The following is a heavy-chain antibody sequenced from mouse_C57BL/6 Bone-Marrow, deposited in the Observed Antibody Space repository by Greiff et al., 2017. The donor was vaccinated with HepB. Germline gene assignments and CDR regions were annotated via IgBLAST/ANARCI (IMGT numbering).Heavy chain of an antibody. CDR3: ARAPSILYLFYY. J-gene: IGHJ2*01. CDR2: IDPSDSYT. CDR1: GYTFTSYW. V-gene: IGHV1-69*01. Sequence: QVQLQQSGAELVMPGASVKLSCKASGYTFTSYWMHWVKQRPGQGLEWIGEIDPSDSYTNYNQKFKGKSTLTVDKSSSTAYMQLSSLTSEDSAVYYCARAPSILYLFYYWGQGTTLTVSS. D-gene: IGHD2-12*01.